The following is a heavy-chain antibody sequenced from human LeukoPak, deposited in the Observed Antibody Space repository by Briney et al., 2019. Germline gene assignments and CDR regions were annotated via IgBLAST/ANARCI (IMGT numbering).Heavy chain of an antibody. D-gene: IGHD1-26*01. V-gene: IGHV3-30-3*01. J-gene: IGHJ3*02. CDR3: ARAKVGAFDI. CDR2: ISYDGSNK. Sequence: QPGGSLRLSCAASGLTFSSYAMHWVRQSPGKGLEWVAVISYDGSNKYYADSVKGRFTISRDNSKNTLYLQMNSLRAEDTAVYYCARAKVGAFDIWGQGTMVTVSS. CDR1: GLTFSSYA.